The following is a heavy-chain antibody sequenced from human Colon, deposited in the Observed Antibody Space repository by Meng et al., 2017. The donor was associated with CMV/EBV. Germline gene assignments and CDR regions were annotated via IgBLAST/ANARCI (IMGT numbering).Heavy chain of an antibody. J-gene: IGHJ4*02. CDR3: SRDQSSGFGSDY. V-gene: IGHV1-18*01. Sequence: ASVMVSCKASGYPFTTYGISWVRQAPGQGLEWMAWISTYDGKTDYAQKFQGRLTLTTDASTTTTYMELRGLTSDDTALYYCSRDQSSGFGSDYWGQGTLVTVSS. CDR2: ISTYDGKT. CDR1: GYPFTTYG. D-gene: IGHD3-10*01.